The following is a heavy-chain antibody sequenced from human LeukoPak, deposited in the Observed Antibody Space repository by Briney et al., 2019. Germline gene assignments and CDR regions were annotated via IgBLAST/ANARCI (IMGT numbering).Heavy chain of an antibody. CDR3: VSSPPRNTDY. V-gene: IGHV3-7*03. CDR1: GFTFSSYW. Sequence: GGSLRLSCAASGFTFSSYWMSWVSQAPGKGLEWVANIKQDGSEKYYVDSVKGRFTISRDNAKNSLYLQMNSLRAEDTAVYYCVSSPPRNTDYWGQGTLVTVSS. CDR2: IKQDGSEK. J-gene: IGHJ4*02.